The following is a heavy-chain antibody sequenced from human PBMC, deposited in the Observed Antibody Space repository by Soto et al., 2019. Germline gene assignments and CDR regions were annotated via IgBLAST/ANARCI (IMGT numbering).Heavy chain of an antibody. CDR1: GYTLTELS. CDR3: ATSSSVVPAAIAYYYYSGMDV. Sequence: GASVKVSCKVSGYTLTELSMHWVRQAPGKGLEWMGGFDPEDGETIYAQKFQGRVTMTEDTSTDTAYMELSSLRSEDTAVYYCATSSSVVPAAIAYYYYSGMDVWGQGTTVTVSS. D-gene: IGHD2-2*01. CDR2: FDPEDGET. V-gene: IGHV1-24*01. J-gene: IGHJ6*02.